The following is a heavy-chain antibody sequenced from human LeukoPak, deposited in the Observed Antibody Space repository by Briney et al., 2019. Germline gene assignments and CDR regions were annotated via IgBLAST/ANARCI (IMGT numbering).Heavy chain of an antibody. CDR3: ARDRQPYYHYYGMDV. D-gene: IGHD6-6*01. Sequence: PGGSLRLSCAASGFIFSSYDMHWVRQATGKGLEWVSSIAITGDTYYSGSVKGRFTISRENAKNSLYLQMNSLRAGDTAAYYCARDRQPYYHYYGMDVWGQGTTVTVSS. CDR2: IAITGDT. V-gene: IGHV3-13*04. J-gene: IGHJ6*02. CDR1: GFIFSSYD.